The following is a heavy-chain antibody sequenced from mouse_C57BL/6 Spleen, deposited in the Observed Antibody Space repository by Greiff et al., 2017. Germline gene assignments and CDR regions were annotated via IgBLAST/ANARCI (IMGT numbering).Heavy chain of an antibody. CDR3: ARSPYYGSSQAWFAY. D-gene: IGHD1-1*01. Sequence: VQLQQPGAELVKPGASVKLSCKASGYTFTSYWMQWVKQRPGQGLEWIGEIDPSDGYTNYNQKFKGKATLTVDTSSSTAYMQLSSLTSEDSAVYYCARSPYYGSSQAWFAYWGQGTLVTVSA. J-gene: IGHJ3*01. CDR1: GYTFTSYW. CDR2: IDPSDGYT. V-gene: IGHV1-50*01.